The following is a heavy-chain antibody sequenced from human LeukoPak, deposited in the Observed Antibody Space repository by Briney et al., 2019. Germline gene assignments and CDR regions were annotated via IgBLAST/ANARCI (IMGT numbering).Heavy chain of an antibody. D-gene: IGHD6-13*01. V-gene: IGHV4-34*01. CDR1: GGSFSGYY. Sequence: SETLSLTCAVYGGSFSGYYWSWIRQPPGKGLEWIGEINHSGSTNYNPSLKSRVTISVDTSKNQFSLKLSSVTAADTAVYYCARLTSGTVEFDHFDYWGQGTLVTVSS. J-gene: IGHJ4*02. CDR2: INHSGST. CDR3: ARLTSGTVEFDHFDY.